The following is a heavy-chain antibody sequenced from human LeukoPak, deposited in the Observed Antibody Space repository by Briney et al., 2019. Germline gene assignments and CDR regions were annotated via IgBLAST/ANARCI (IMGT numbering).Heavy chain of an antibody. V-gene: IGHV3-33*01. J-gene: IGHJ4*02. D-gene: IGHD3-22*01. CDR3: ARDRSWDYYDSSGPPDY. CDR1: GFTFSSYG. CDR2: IWYDGSNK. Sequence: PGGSLRLSCAASGFTFSSYGMHRVRQAPGKGLEWVAVIWYDGSNKYYADSVKGRFTISRDNSKNTLYLQMNSLRAEDTAVYYCARDRSWDYYDSSGPPDYWGQGTLVTVSS.